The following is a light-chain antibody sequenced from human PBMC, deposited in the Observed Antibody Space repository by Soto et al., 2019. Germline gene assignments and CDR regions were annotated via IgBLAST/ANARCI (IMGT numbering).Light chain of an antibody. CDR2: GAS. CDR1: QSVSSSY. Sequence: IVLTDSPGTLSLSPLERASLSCMSSQSVSSSYLAWYQQKPGQAPRLLIYGASTRATGSPARFSGSGSGTEFTLTISSLQSEDFAVYYCQHYNTWPWTFGQGTKVDIK. J-gene: IGKJ1*01. V-gene: IGKV3-15*01. CDR3: QHYNTWPWT.